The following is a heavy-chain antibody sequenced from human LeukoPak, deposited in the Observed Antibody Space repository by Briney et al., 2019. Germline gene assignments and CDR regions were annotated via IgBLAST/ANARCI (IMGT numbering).Heavy chain of an antibody. V-gene: IGHV3-21*01. D-gene: IGHD6-13*01. CDR3: ARADSSTFYYFDY. J-gene: IGHJ4*02. CDR2: ISIGSSYI. Sequence: PGGSLRLSCAASGFSFSSYFMNWVRQAPGRGLEWVSSISIGSSYIYYADSVKGRFTSSRDNAKNSLYLQMNSLRADATAGYYCARADSSTFYYFDYWGQGTLVTVAS. CDR1: GFSFSSYF.